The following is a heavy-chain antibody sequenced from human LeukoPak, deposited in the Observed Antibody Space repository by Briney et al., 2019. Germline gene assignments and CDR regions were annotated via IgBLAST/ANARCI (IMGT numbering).Heavy chain of an antibody. J-gene: IGHJ4*02. CDR1: GASISRYY. CDR3: ARVTGTIFDY. D-gene: IGHD1-7*01. CDR2: IHYSGGT. V-gene: IGHV4-59*01. Sequence: SETLSLTCTVSGASISRYYGGWVGQPPGKGREWIGYIHYSGGTNYNASLKSRVTISVDTSKNHFSLKLSSVTAADTAVYYCARVTGTIFDYWGQGTLVTVSS.